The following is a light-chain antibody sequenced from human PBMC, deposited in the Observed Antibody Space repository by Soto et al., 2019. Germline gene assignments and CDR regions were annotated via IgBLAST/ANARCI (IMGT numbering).Light chain of an antibody. CDR3: QQSRAWPLT. J-gene: IGKJ4*01. CDR1: QTIGNF. CDR2: DAS. Sequence: IVLTQSPATLSLSPGERATLSCRASQTIGNFLAWYQQKPGQAPRLLLFDASNRATGIPDRFSGSGAGTDFSLTLSSLEPEDVAVYYCQQSRAWPLTFGGGTTVDIK. V-gene: IGKV3-11*01.